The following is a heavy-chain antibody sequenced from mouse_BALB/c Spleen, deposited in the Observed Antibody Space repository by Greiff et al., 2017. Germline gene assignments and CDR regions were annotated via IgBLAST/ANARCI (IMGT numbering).Heavy chain of an antibody. CDR2: ISSGGGST. CDR3: ARHDGDY. CDR1: GFAFSSYD. Sequence: EVQGVESGGGLVKPGGSLKLSCAASGFAFSSYDMSWVRQTPEKRLEWVAYISSGGGSTYYPDTVKGRFTISRDNAKNTLYLQMSSLKSEDTAMYYCARHDGDYWGQGTTLTVSS. J-gene: IGHJ2*01. D-gene: IGHD2-3*01. V-gene: IGHV5-12-1*01.